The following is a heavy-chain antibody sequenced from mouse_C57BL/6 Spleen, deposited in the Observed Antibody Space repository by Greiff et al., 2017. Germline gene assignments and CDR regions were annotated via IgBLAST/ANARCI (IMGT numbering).Heavy chain of an antibody. Sequence: QVQLQQPGAELVKPGASVKLSCKASGYTFTSYWMHWVKQRPGRGLEWIGRIDPTSGGTKYNEKFKSKATLTVDKPSSTAYMQLSSLTSADSAVXYCARIYYSNYAMDYWGQGTSVTVSS. D-gene: IGHD2-5*01. CDR1: GYTFTSYW. CDR2: IDPTSGGT. J-gene: IGHJ4*01. CDR3: ARIYYSNYAMDY. V-gene: IGHV1-72*01.